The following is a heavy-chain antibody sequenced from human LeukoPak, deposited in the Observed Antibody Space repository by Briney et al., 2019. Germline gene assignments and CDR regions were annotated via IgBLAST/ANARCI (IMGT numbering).Heavy chain of an antibody. CDR1: GGSFSGYY. Sequence: ASETLSLTCAVYGGSFSGYYWGWIRQPPGKGLEWIGSIYYSGSTYYNPSLKSRVTISVDTSKNQFSLKLSSVTAADTAVYYCARWDGFWSGYPAPNYFDYWGQGTLVTVSS. D-gene: IGHD3-3*01. V-gene: IGHV4-39*01. CDR3: ARWDGFWSGYPAPNYFDY. J-gene: IGHJ4*02. CDR2: IYYSGST.